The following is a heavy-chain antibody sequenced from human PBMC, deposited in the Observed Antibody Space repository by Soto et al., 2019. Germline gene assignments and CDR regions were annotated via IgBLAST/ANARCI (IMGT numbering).Heavy chain of an antibody. V-gene: IGHV3-48*01. D-gene: IGHD3-22*01. CDR2: ISSSSGTI. J-gene: IGHJ4*02. CDR3: AKGAPGTMIVVVMVPFDY. CDR1: GFTFSSYS. Sequence: GGSLRLSCAASGFTFSSYSMNWVRQAPGKGLEWVSSISSSSGTIYYADSVKGRFTIPRDNSKNTLYLQMNSLRAEDTVVYYCAKGAPGTMIVVVMVPFDYWGQGTLVTVSS.